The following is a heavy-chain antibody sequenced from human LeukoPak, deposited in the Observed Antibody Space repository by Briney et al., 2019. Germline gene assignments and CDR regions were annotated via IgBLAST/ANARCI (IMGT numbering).Heavy chain of an antibody. D-gene: IGHD3-10*01. V-gene: IGHV3-23*01. CDR1: GFTFSSYA. Sequence: GGSLRLSCAASGFTFSSYAMSWVRQAPGKGLEWVSAISGGGGNTFCADSVKGRFTISRDKSKNTLYLQMNSLRAGDTAVYYCAKDRYYASGSSYGNAFDIWGQGTMVTVSS. CDR3: AKDRYYASGSSYGNAFDI. J-gene: IGHJ3*02. CDR2: ISGGGGNT.